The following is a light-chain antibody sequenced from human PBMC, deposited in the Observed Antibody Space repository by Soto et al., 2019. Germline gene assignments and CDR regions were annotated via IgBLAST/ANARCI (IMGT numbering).Light chain of an antibody. CDR3: QQSYSTFKT. CDR2: AAS. CDR1: QTINTY. J-gene: IGKJ1*01. V-gene: IGKV1-39*01. Sequence: DVQMTQSPSSLSASVGDIVTITCRASQTINTYLHWYQQKPGKAPKLLIYAASSLKNGVPSRFSGSGSGTDFTLTISNLQPEDFATYYCQQSYSTFKTFGQGTKVGSK.